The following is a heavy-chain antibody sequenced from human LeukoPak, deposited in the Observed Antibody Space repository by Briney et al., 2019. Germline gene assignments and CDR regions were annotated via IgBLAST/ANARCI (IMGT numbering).Heavy chain of an antibody. V-gene: IGHV1-46*01. Sequence: ASVTVSFKASGYTFTIYYMHWVRQAPGQGLEWMGIINPSGGSTSYAQKFQGRVTMTRDTSTSTVYMELSSLRSEDTAVYYCASLPIMITFGGVIVRDYWGQGTLVTVSS. CDR1: GYTFTIYY. CDR3: ASLPIMITFGGVIVRDY. J-gene: IGHJ4*02. CDR2: INPSGGST. D-gene: IGHD3-16*02.